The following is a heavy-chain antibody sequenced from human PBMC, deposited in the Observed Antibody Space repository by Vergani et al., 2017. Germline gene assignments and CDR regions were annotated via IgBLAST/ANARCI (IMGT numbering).Heavy chain of an antibody. CDR2: INTNTGNP. CDR1: GYTFTSYD. J-gene: IGHJ3*02. V-gene: IGHV7-4-1*02. Sequence: QVQLVQSGAEVKKPGASVKVSCKASGYTFTSYDINWVRQATGQGLEWMGWINTNTGNPTYAQGFTGRFVFSLDTSVSTAYLQISSLKAEDTAVYYCARFPRIVVVPATNAFDIWGQGTMVTVSS. CDR3: ARFPRIVVVPATNAFDI. D-gene: IGHD2-2*01.